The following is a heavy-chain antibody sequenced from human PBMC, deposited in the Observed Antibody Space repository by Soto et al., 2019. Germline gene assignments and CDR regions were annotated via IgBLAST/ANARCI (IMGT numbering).Heavy chain of an antibody. J-gene: IGHJ4*02. D-gene: IGHD3-10*01. V-gene: IGHV4-34*01. CDR1: GGSFSGYY. CDR2: INHSGST. CDR3: ARVRFGELLYYFDY. Sequence: SDTLSLTCAVYGGSFSGYYWSWIRQPPGKGLEWIGEINHSGSTNYNPSLKSRVTISVDTSKNQFSLKLSSVTAADTAVYYCARVRFGELLYYFDYWGQGTLVTVSS.